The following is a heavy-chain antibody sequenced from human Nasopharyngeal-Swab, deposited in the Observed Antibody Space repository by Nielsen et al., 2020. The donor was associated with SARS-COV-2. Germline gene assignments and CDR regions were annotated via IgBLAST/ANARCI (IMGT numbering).Heavy chain of an antibody. Sequence: SETLSLTCTVSGGSISSSSYYWGWIRQPPGKGLEWIGSIYYSGSTNYNPSLKSRVTISVDTSKNQFSLKLSSVTAADTAVYYCARAPYSSSWYWNAFDIWGQGTMVTVSS. V-gene: IGHV4-39*07. CDR3: ARAPYSSSWYWNAFDI. CDR2: IYYSGST. CDR1: GGSISSSSYY. J-gene: IGHJ3*02. D-gene: IGHD6-13*01.